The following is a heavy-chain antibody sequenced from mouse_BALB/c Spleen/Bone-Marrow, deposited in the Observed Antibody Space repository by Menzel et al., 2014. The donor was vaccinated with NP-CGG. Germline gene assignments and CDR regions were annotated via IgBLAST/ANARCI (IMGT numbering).Heavy chain of an antibody. CDR3: TRGDYPYFPMDY. Sequence: LQQSGSELVRTGASVKLSCKASGYTFTSYWMHWVKQRPGQGLEWIGNIYPGSGSTNYDEKFKNKATLTVDTSSSAAYMQLRSLTSEDSAVYYCTRGDYPYFPMDYLGQGTSITVSS. CDR1: GYTFTSYW. V-gene: IGHV1S22*01. D-gene: IGHD2-4*01. J-gene: IGHJ4*01. CDR2: IYPGSGST.